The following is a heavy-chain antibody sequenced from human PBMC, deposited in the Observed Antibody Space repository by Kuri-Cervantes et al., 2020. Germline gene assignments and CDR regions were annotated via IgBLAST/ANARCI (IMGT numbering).Heavy chain of an antibody. Sequence: GESLKISCAASGFTFSSYWMHWVRQAPGKGLVWVSRINSDGSSTSYADSVKGRFTISRDNAKNTLYLQMSSLRAEDTAVYYCARDGDGYSYGLPGYWGQGTLVTVSS. CDR2: INSDGSST. V-gene: IGHV3-74*01. J-gene: IGHJ4*02. D-gene: IGHD5-18*01. CDR3: ARDGDGYSYGLPGY. CDR1: GFTFSSYW.